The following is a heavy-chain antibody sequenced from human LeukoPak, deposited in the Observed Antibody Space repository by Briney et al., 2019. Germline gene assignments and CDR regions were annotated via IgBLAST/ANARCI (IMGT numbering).Heavy chain of an antibody. D-gene: IGHD6-19*01. J-gene: IGHJ4*02. CDR3: AREGSGCPDY. Sequence: AETLSLTCTVSADSINTYSWSWIRQPAGKGLEWLGRIYTSGSTNYNPSLQSRLSMSVDTSRNQFSLRLSSVTAADTAVYYCAREGSGCPDYWGQGTLVTVSS. V-gene: IGHV4-4*07. CDR2: IYTSGST. CDR1: ADSINTYS.